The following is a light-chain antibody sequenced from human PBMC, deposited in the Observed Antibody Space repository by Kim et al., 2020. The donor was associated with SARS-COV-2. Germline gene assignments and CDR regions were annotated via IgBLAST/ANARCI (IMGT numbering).Light chain of an antibody. CDR3: PAWDSNTVV. Sequence: SYELTQPPSVSVSPGQTASITCSGDKLGDKYASWSQQKPGQSPAVVIYQDNKRPSGIPERFSGSSSGNTATLTISETQAMDEADYYCPAWDSNTVVFGGG. V-gene: IGLV3-1*01. CDR2: QDN. J-gene: IGLJ2*01. CDR1: KLGDKY.